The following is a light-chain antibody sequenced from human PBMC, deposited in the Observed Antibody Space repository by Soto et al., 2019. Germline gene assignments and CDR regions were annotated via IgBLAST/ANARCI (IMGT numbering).Light chain of an antibody. Sequence: QMNQSPSALSASVGDRVTITCRASQRIGTWLAWYQQKPGKAPKILISEASSLQSGVPSRFSGSGSGTEFTLTISSLQPDDFATYYCQQYNTYSYTFGQGTKLEIK. CDR2: EAS. CDR1: QRIGTW. J-gene: IGKJ2*01. V-gene: IGKV1-5*03. CDR3: QQYNTYSYT.